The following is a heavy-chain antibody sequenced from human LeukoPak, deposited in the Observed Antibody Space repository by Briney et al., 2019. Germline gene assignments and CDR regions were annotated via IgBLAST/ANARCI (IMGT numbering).Heavy chain of an antibody. CDR3: AKWARDGYNLGLDY. D-gene: IGHD5-24*01. V-gene: IGHV3-23*01. Sequence: GGSLRLSCAASGFTFSNHWMNWVRQAPGKGLEWVSAISGSGGSTYYADSVKGRFTISRDNSKNTLYLQMNSLRAEGTAVYYCAKWARDGYNLGLDYWGQGTLVTVSS. J-gene: IGHJ4*02. CDR2: ISGSGGST. CDR1: GFTFSNHW.